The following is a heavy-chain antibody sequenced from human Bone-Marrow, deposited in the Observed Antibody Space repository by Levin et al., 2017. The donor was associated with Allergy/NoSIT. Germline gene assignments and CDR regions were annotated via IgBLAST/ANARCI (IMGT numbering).Heavy chain of an antibody. D-gene: IGHD2-15*01. CDR1: GFSFRSHE. CDR3: ARALVAAVSDF. Sequence: PGGSLRLSCAASGFSFRSHEMNWFRQAPGKALEWVSFISGSGSLIYYADSVKGRFTISRDNAKNSLHLQMNSLRADDTAVYYCARALVAAVSDFWGQGTLVTVSS. CDR2: ISGSGSLI. J-gene: IGHJ4*02. V-gene: IGHV3-48*03.